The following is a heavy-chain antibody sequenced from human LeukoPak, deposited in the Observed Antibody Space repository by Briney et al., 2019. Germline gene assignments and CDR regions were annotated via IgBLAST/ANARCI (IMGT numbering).Heavy chain of an antibody. CDR1: DDPINSGVYY. J-gene: IGHJ6*03. CDR2: IYTSGTTS. CDR3: ARAKKRSGRSRNFYLDV. V-gene: IGHV4-61*09. Sequence: SETLSLTCTVSDDPINSGVYYWNWIRQPAGKGLEWIGHIYTSGTTSNSNPSLKSRVAISLDTSKNHFSLKLSSVAAADTAVYYCARAKKRSGRSRNFYLDVWGKGTTVTVSS. D-gene: IGHD1-26*01.